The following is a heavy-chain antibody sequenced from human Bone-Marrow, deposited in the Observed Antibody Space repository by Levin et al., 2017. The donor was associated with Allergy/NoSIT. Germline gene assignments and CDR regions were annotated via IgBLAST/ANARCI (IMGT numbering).Heavy chain of an antibody. J-gene: IGHJ4*02. D-gene: IGHD2-21*01. V-gene: IGHV4-34*01. CDR1: GGPFNGFY. CDR3: VRFGFVEGETPIY. Sequence: SETLSLTCAVYGGPFNGFYWGWVRQPPGRGLEWIGEVNHSGDENYNPSLKSRVTISVDTSKRQVSLKLISVTAADTAVYYCVRFGFVEGETPIYWGQGALVTVSS. CDR2: VNHSGDE.